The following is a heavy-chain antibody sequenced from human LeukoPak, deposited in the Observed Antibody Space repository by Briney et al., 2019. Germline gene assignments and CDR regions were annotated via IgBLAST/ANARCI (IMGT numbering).Heavy chain of an antibody. CDR3: ARQGYGGHSQGAADY. V-gene: IGHV1-18*01. J-gene: IGHJ4*02. CDR1: GYTFTSYG. D-gene: IGHD4-23*01. CDR2: ISANNGNR. Sequence: ASVKVSCKASGYTFTSYGISWVRQAPGQGLEWMGWISANNGNRNYAQKLQDRVSMTTDTSTSTAYMELRSLRSDDTAVYCCARQGYGGHSQGAADYWGQGTLVTVSS.